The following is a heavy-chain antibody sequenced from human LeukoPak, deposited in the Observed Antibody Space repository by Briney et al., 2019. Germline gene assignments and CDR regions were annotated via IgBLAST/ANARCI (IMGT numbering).Heavy chain of an antibody. CDR3: ARGWLGAADP. CDR1: AYTFTDYY. CDR2: ISAYNGNT. Sequence: ASVKVSCKASAYTFTDYYVHWVRQAPGQGLEWMGWISAYNGNTNYAQKLQGRVTMTTDTSTSTAYMELRSLRSDDTAVYYCARGWLGAADPWGQGTLVTVSS. D-gene: IGHD6-13*01. J-gene: IGHJ5*02. V-gene: IGHV1-18*04.